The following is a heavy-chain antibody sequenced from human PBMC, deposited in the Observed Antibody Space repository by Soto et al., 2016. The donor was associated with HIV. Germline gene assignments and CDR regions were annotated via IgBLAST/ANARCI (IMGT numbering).Heavy chain of an antibody. D-gene: IGHD2-2*01. J-gene: IGHJ4*02. V-gene: IGHV3-21*01. Sequence: EVQLVESGGGLVKPGGSLRLSCAASGFSFTDYTMNWVRQAPGKGLEWVSSIASTGTHIYYSDSVEGRFTISRDTAKKSLYLQMNDLRDGDTAIYYCARGTSSGNLFEHWGQGTLVVAS. CDR3: ARGTSSGNLFEH. CDR1: GFSFTDYT. CDR2: IASTGTHI.